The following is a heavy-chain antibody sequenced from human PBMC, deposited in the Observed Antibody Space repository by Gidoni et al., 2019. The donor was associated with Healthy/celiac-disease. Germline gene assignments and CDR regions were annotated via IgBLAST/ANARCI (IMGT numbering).Heavy chain of an antibody. CDR2: INHSGST. CDR1: GGSFSGYY. Sequence: QVQLQQWGAGLLKPAETLSLTCAVYGGSFSGYYWSWIRQPPGMGLEWLGEINHSGSTNYNPSLKSRVTISVDTSKNQFSLKLSSVTAADTAVYYCARGGHVVVVAAIGDVFAFDPWGQGTLVTVSS. V-gene: IGHV4-34*01. CDR3: ARGGHVVVVAAIGDVFAFDP. J-gene: IGHJ5*02. D-gene: IGHD2-15*01.